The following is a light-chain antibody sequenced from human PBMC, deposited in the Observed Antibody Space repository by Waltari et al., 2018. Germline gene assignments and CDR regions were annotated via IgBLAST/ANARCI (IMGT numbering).Light chain of an antibody. CDR2: AAS. CDR3: MQGLYTPRT. V-gene: IGKV1-39*01. J-gene: IGKJ1*01. Sequence: DIQVTQSPSSLSASVGDRVTITCRASQSISIYLNWYQQKPGKAPKLLISAASSLQGGVPSRFSGSGSGTDFTLEISTVEAEDVGVYYCMQGLYTPRTFGQGTKVEIK. CDR1: QSISIY.